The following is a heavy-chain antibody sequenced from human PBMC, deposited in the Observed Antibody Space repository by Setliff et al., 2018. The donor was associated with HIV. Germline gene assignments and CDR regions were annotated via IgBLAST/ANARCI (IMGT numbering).Heavy chain of an antibody. CDR2: INPSDGST. V-gene: IGHV1-46*02. J-gene: IGHJ5*02. Sequence: ASVKVSCKTSGYTFDGHYMHWVRQAPGQGLEWMGMINPSDGSTRYAQKLQGRVTMTRDTSTTTVYMELRSLRSEDTAVYYCARDKTPIFGVVIATNWFDPWGQGTLVTVSS. CDR3: ARDKTPIFGVVIATNWFDP. CDR1: GYTFDGHY. D-gene: IGHD3-3*01.